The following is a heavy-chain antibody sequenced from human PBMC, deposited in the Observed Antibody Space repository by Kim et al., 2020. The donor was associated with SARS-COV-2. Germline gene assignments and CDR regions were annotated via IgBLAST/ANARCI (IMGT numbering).Heavy chain of an antibody. V-gene: IGHV4-39*01. CDR3: ARIARGI. J-gene: IGHJ3*02. CDR1: GGSISSSSYY. D-gene: IGHD6-13*01. CDR2: IYYSGST. Sequence: SETLSLTCTVSGGSISSSSYYWGWIRQPPGKGLEWIGSIYYSGSTYYNPSLKSRVTISVDTSKNQFSLKLSSVTAADTAVYYCARIARGIWGQGTMVTVSS.